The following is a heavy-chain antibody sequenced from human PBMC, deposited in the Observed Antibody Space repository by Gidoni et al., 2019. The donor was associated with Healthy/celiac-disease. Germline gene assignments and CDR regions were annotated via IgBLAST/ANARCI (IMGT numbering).Heavy chain of an antibody. CDR2: IYYSGST. CDR3: ARDREYYGSGSYYPPGYGMDV. Sequence: QVQLQESGPGLVKPSETLSLTCTVSGGSVSSGSYYWSWIRQPPGKGLEWIGYIYYSGSTNYNPSLKSRVTISVDTSKNQFSLKLSSVTAADTAVYYCARDREYYGSGSYYPPGYGMDVWGQGTTVTVSS. D-gene: IGHD3-10*01. CDR1: GGSVSSGSYY. V-gene: IGHV4-61*01. J-gene: IGHJ6*02.